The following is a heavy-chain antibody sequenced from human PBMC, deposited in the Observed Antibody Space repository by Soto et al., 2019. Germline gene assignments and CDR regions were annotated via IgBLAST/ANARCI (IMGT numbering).Heavy chain of an antibody. CDR2: INTANGDT. CDR3: ARDRHPTAYYSKDAFNV. V-gene: IGHV1-3*04. D-gene: IGHD6-13*01. J-gene: IGHJ3*01. Sequence: QAQLVQSGAEVTKPGASVKISCKASGYIFTTLPIQWVRQAPGQGLEWMGWINTANGDTKYSLKQEDTITLTRDPSTFTTYLELTTLTSEDTAVYFCARDRHPTAYYSKDAFNVWGQGTIISVAS. CDR1: GYIFTTLP.